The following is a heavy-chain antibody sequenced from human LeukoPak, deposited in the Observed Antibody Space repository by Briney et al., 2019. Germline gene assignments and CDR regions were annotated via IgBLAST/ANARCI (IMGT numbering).Heavy chain of an antibody. J-gene: IGHJ6*03. CDR3: ARGSYYYYMDV. CDR1: GGSISSSSYY. Sequence: SETLSLTCTVSGGSISSSSYYWSWIRQPAGKGLEWIGRIYTSGSTNYNPSLKSRVTISVDTSKNQFSLKLSSVTAADTAVYYCARGSYYYYMDVWGKGTTVTISS. CDR2: IYTSGST. V-gene: IGHV4-61*02.